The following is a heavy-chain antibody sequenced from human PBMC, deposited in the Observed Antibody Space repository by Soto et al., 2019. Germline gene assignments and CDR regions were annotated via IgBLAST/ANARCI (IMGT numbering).Heavy chain of an antibody. CDR3: GVLGPEPTPDYYYYGMDV. CDR2: IYSGGST. V-gene: IGHV3-66*01. J-gene: IGHJ6*02. CDR1: GFTVSSNY. Sequence: QPGGSLRLSCAASGFTVSSNYMSWVRQAPGKGLEWVSAIYSGGSTYYADSVKGRFTISRDNSKNTLYLQMNSLRAEDTAVYYCGVLGPEPTPDYYYYGMDVWGQGTTVTVSS.